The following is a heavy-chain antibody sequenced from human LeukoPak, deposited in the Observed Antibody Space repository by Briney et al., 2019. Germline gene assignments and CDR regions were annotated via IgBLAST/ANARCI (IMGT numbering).Heavy chain of an antibody. D-gene: IGHD3-22*01. CDR3: AKTMSPYYYDSSGF. CDR1: GFTFSSYG. Sequence: GGSLRFSCAAAGFTFSSYGVHWVRQAPGKGLEWVAFIRYDGSNKYYADSVKGRFTISRDNSKNTLYLQMNSLRAEDTALYYCAKTMSPYYYDSSGFWGQGTLVTVSS. CDR2: IRYDGSNK. V-gene: IGHV3-30*02. J-gene: IGHJ4*02.